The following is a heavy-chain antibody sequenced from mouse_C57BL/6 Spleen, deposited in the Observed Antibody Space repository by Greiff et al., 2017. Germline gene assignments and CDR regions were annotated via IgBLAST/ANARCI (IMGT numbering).Heavy chain of an antibody. Sequence: VQLQQSGAELMKPGASVKLSCKATGYTFTGYWIEWVKQRPGHGLEWIGEILPGSGSTNYNEKFKGKATFTADTSSNTAYMQLSSLTTEDSDIYYCARSAYYSNYDYYAMDYWGQGTSVTVSS. CDR2: ILPGSGST. J-gene: IGHJ4*01. CDR1: GYTFTGYW. V-gene: IGHV1-9*01. CDR3: ARSAYYSNYDYYAMDY. D-gene: IGHD2-5*01.